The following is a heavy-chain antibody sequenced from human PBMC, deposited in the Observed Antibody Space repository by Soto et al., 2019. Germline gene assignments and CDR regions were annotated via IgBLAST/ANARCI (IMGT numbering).Heavy chain of an antibody. J-gene: IGHJ4*02. CDR3: ARDDELELLSFDY. CDR2: IKQDESEK. V-gene: IGHV3-7*01. D-gene: IGHD1-7*01. CDR1: GFTFSGYW. Sequence: EVQLVESGGGLVQPGGSLRLSGEASGFTFSGYWMSWVRQAPGRGLEWVANIKQDESEKYYLDSVKGRFTISRDNAKNSLYLQMNSLRAEDTAVYYCARDDELELLSFDYWGQGTLVTVSS.